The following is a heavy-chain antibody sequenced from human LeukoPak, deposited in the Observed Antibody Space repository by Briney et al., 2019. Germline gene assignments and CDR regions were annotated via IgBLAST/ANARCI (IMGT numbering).Heavy chain of an antibody. CDR1: GGSISSSSYY. D-gene: IGHD7-27*01. CDR2: IYYSGST. CDR3: ARRGGTGDSPDY. V-gene: IGHV4-39*07. Sequence: SETLSLTCTVSGGSISSSSYYWGWIRQPPGKGLEWIGSIYYSGSTYYNPSLKSRVTISVDTSKNQFSLKLSSVTAADTAVYYCARRGGTGDSPDYWGQGTLVTVSS. J-gene: IGHJ4*02.